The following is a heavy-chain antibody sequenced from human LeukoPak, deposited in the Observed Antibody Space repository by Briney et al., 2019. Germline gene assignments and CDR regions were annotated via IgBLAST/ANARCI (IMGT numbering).Heavy chain of an antibody. CDR2: IYYSGST. V-gene: IGHV4-39*07. J-gene: IGHJ6*03. CDR1: GGSISSNSYY. CDR3: ARGSFGAYYYYYMDV. D-gene: IGHD3-10*01. Sequence: SETLSLTCAVSGGSISSNSYYWGWIRQPPGKGLEWIGSIYYSGSTNYNPSLKSRVTISVDTSKNQFSLKLSSVTAADTAVYYCARGSFGAYYYYYMDVWGKGTTVTVSS.